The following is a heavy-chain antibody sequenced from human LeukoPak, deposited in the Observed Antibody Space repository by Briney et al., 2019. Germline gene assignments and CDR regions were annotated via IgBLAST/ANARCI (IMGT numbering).Heavy chain of an antibody. V-gene: IGHV4-59*08. CDR2: IYNSGGT. CDR1: GGSISSYC. J-gene: IGHJ5*02. Sequence: PSETLSLTCSVSGGSISSYCWGWIRQPPGKGLEWIGYIYNSGGTNYDPSLKSRVTISVDTSKKQFSLKLSSVTAADTAMYYCARALGPGSGGSCYDSWFDPWGQGTRVTVSS. CDR3: ARALGPGSGGSCYDSWFDP. D-gene: IGHD2-15*01.